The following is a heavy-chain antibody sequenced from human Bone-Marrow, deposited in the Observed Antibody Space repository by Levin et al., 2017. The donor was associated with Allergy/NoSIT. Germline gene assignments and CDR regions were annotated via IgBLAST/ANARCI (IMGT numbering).Heavy chain of an antibody. CDR1: GFIFRNYA. Sequence: GGSLRLSCAASGFIFRNYAMNWVRQAPGKGLEWVSQISGSGSNTHYADSVRGRFTFSRDNSNNTVYLQTNSLRADDTAVYYCAGYDTSGYHSPFDYWGQGTLVTVSS. V-gene: IGHV3-23*01. J-gene: IGHJ4*02. D-gene: IGHD3-22*01. CDR2: ISGSGSNT. CDR3: AGYDTSGYHSPFDY.